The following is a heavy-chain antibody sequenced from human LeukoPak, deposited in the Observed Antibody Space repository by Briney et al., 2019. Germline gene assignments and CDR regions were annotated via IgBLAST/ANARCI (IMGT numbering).Heavy chain of an antibody. J-gene: IGHJ4*02. D-gene: IGHD6-13*01. Sequence: GGSLRLSCAASGFTFSSYWMSWVRRAPGKGLEWVANIKQDGSEKYYVDSVKGRFTISRDNAKNSLYLQMNSLRAEDTAVYYCARSPTYSSSWYRYYFDYWGQGTLVTVSS. CDR2: IKQDGSEK. CDR1: GFTFSSYW. CDR3: ARSPTYSSSWYRYYFDY. V-gene: IGHV3-7*01.